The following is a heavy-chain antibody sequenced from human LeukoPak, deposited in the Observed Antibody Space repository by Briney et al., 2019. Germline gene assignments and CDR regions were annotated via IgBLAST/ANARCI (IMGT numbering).Heavy chain of an antibody. Sequence: GGSLRLSCAASGFTFSNYVMGWVRQDPGKGLQWVSIINGSGSFTSYADSVKGRLTISRDNSKNTLYLQMNSLRADDTAVYYCARGGGLDVWGQGATVTVSS. CDR1: GFTFSNYV. CDR2: INGSGSFT. D-gene: IGHD3-16*01. J-gene: IGHJ6*02. CDR3: ARGGGLDV. V-gene: IGHV3-23*05.